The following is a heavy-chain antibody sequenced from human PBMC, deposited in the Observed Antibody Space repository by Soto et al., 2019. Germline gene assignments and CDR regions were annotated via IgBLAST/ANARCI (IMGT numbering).Heavy chain of an antibody. CDR2: INPNGGST. V-gene: IGHV1-46*01. Sequence: QVQLVPSGAEVKKPGASVKISCKASGYTFIHYYIHWVRQAPGQGLEWMAIINPNGGSTNYAQKFQGRVTVTRDTSTTTVSMELNSLESDDTAVYFCARSLLQGDFWGQGTLVTVSS. D-gene: IGHD2-21*01. J-gene: IGHJ4*02. CDR3: ARSLLQGDF. CDR1: GYTFIHYY.